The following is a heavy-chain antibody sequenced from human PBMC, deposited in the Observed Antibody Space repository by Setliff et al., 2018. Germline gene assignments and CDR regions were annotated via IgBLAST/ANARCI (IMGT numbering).Heavy chain of an antibody. V-gene: IGHV4-39*07. D-gene: IGHD6-13*01. J-gene: IGHJ3*02. CDR2: IYYSGST. Sequence: SETLSLTCTVSGGSISSSSYYWGWIRQPPGKGLEWIGSIYYSGSTYYNPSLKSRVTISVDTSKNQFSLKLSSVTAADTAVHYCARDVRVASSSWFKSAFDIWGQGTMVTVSS. CDR3: ARDVRVASSSWFKSAFDI. CDR1: GGSISSSSYY.